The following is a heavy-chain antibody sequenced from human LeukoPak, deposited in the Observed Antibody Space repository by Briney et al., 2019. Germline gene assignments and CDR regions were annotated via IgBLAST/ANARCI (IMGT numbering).Heavy chain of an antibody. V-gene: IGHV4-34*01. J-gene: IGHJ4*02. CDR2: INHSGST. D-gene: IGHD3-10*01. Sequence: SETLSLTCAVYGGSFSGYYWSWIRQPPGKGLEWIGEINHSGSTNYNPSLKSRVTISVDTSKNQFSLKLSSVTAADTAVYYCARLLWFGENHLDYWGQGTLVTVSS. CDR1: GGSFSGYY. CDR3: ARLLWFGENHLDY.